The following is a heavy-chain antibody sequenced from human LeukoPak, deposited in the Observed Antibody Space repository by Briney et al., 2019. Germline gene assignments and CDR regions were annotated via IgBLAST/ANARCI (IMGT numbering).Heavy chain of an antibody. CDR2: INHSGST. D-gene: IGHD1-1*01. CDR1: GGSFSGYY. CDR3: ARDGTDNWGLFDH. V-gene: IGHV4-34*01. Sequence: ASETLSLTCAVYGGSFSGYYWSWIRQPPGKGLEWIGEINHSGSTNYNPSLKSRVTISVDTSKNQFSLKLSSVTAADTAVYYCARDGTDNWGLFDHWGQGTLATVSS. J-gene: IGHJ4*02.